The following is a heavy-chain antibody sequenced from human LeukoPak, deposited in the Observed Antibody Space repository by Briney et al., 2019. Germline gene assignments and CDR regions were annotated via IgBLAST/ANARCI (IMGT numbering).Heavy chain of an antibody. Sequence: PGGSLRLSCAASGFTFSGSAMHWVRQASGKGLEWVGRIRSKANSYATAYAASVKGRFTISRDDSKNTAYLQMNSLKTEDTAVYYCTSLYDYGGNELDWFDPWGRGTLVTVSS. CDR1: GFTFSGSA. V-gene: IGHV3-73*01. D-gene: IGHD4-23*01. CDR2: IRSKANSYAT. J-gene: IGHJ5*02. CDR3: TSLYDYGGNELDWFDP.